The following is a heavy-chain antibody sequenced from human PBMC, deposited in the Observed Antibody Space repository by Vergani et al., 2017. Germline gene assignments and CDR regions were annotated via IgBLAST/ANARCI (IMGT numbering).Heavy chain of an antibody. CDR1: GFTFSSYA. V-gene: IGHV3-30-3*01. D-gene: IGHD7-27*01. J-gene: IGHJ6*03. CDR3: ARDSWGGDYYYYMDV. Sequence: QVQLVESGGGVVQPGRSLRLSCAASGFTFSSYAMHWVRQAPGKGLEWVAVISYDGSNKYYADSVKGRFTISRDNSKNTLYLQMNSLRAEDTAVYYCARDSWGGDYYYYMDVWGKGTTVTVSS. CDR2: ISYDGSNK.